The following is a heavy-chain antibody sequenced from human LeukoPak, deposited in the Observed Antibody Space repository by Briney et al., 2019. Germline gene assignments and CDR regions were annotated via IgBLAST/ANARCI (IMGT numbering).Heavy chain of an antibody. CDR3: ARGKIFGVVPAYYMDV. J-gene: IGHJ6*03. CDR2: TNHSGST. Sequence: PSETLSLTCAVYGGSFSGYYWSWIHQPPGKGLEWIGETNHSGSTNYNPSLKSRVTISVDTSMNQFSLKLSSVTAADTAVYYCARGKIFGVVPAYYMDVWGKGTTVTVSS. D-gene: IGHD3-3*01. V-gene: IGHV4-34*01. CDR1: GGSFSGYY.